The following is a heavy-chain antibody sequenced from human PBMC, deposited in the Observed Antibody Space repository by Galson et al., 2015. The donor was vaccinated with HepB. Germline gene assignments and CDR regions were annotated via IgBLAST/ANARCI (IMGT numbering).Heavy chain of an antibody. Sequence: SVKVSCKASGYTFTSYGISWVRQAPGQGLEWMGWISAYNGNTNYAQKLQGRVTMTTDTSTSTAYMELRSLRSDDTAVYYCARAAGYCSGGSCYSRYFGYYYYMDVWGKGTTVTVSS. D-gene: IGHD2-15*01. CDR2: ISAYNGNT. CDR3: ARAAGYCSGGSCYSRYFGYYYYMDV. V-gene: IGHV1-18*01. J-gene: IGHJ6*03. CDR1: GYTFTSYG.